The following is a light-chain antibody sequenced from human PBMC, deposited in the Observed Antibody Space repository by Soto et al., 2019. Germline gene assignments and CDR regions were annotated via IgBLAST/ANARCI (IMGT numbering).Light chain of an antibody. CDR2: AAS. V-gene: IGKV1-5*01. Sequence: DIEMTQSPSTLSASVGGSVTLTCRASQSISSWLAWYQQKPGKAPKVLIYAASTLQSGVPSRFSGSGSGTDFTLTISSLQPEDFATYSCQQLNSYPWTFGQGTKVDIK. J-gene: IGKJ1*01. CDR3: QQLNSYPWT. CDR1: QSISSW.